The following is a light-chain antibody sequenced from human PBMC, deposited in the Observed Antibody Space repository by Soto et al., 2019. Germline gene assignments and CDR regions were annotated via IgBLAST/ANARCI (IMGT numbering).Light chain of an antibody. Sequence: EIVLTQSPSTLSLSPGERATLFRRASQSVSSFLAWYQQKPGQAPRLLIYDASNRATGIPARFSGSGSGTDFTLTISRLEPEDFAVYYCQQYGSSPWTFGQGTKVDTK. V-gene: IGKV3-20*01. CDR1: QSVSSF. CDR3: QQYGSSPWT. CDR2: DAS. J-gene: IGKJ1*01.